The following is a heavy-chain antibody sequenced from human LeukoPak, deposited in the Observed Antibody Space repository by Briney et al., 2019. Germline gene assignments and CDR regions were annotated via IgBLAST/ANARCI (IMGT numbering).Heavy chain of an antibody. CDR1: GFTFSSYA. D-gene: IGHD2-15*01. J-gene: IGHJ4*02. CDR3: AKGPYCSGGTCFLPHYFDY. CDR2: LSYDGINK. V-gene: IGHV3-30*18. Sequence: GGSLRLSCTASGFTFSSYAMNWVRQAPGEGLEWLAVLSYDGINKYYADSVKGRFTISRDNSKNTLYLQMNSLRAEDTAVYYCAKGPYCSGGTCFLPHYFDYWGQGTLVTVSS.